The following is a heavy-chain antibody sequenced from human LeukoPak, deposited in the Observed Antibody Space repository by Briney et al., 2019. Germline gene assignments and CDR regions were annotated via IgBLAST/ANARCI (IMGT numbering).Heavy chain of an antibody. CDR1: GFTFSSYG. V-gene: IGHV3-30*18. D-gene: IGHD3-10*01. CDR2: ISYDGSNK. Sequence: PGGSLRLSCAASGFTFSSYGTHWVRHAPGKGLEWVAIISYDGSNKYYADSVKGRFTISRDNSKNTLYLQMNSLRAEDTAVYYCAKDPAVVWFGSHPDYWGQGTLVTVSS. CDR3: AKDPAVVWFGSHPDY. J-gene: IGHJ4*02.